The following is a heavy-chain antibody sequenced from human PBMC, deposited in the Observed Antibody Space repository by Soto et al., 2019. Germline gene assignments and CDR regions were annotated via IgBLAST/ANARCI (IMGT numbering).Heavy chain of an antibody. CDR1: GFTFSSYG. V-gene: IGHV3-30*18. CDR3: AKDPSLHLGYCSSTSCSPYYYYGMDV. CDR2: ISYDGSNK. Sequence: QVQLVESGGGVVQPGRSLRLSCAASGFTFSSYGMHWVRQAPGKGLEWVAVISYDGSNKYYADSVKGRFTISRDNSKNTLYLQMNSLRAEDTAVYYCAKDPSLHLGYCSSTSCSPYYYYGMDVWGQGTTVTVSS. D-gene: IGHD2-2*01. J-gene: IGHJ6*02.